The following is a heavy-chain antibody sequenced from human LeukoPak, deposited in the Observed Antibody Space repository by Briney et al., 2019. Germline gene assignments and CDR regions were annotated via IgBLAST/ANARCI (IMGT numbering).Heavy chain of an antibody. V-gene: IGHV1-18*04. D-gene: IGHD6-19*01. CDR2: TRAYNSQT. CDR1: AYTLTIYG. J-gene: IGHJ6*04. Sequence: SVNLSCIVSAYTLTIYGIGWVRPPPGQGSEWMGWTRAYNSQTNHAQNRQGRPTITTDTTTSTAYMELGSLRSGDTAVYYCARDPGRMAGTGTVYYYYGMYVRGKRATVT. CDR3: ARDPGRMAGTGTVYYYYGMYV.